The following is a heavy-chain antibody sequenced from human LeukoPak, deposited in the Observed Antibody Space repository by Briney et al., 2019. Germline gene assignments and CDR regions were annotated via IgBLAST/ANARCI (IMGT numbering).Heavy chain of an antibody. Sequence: GGSLRLSCEVSGFTFSTEAMTWVRQAPGKGLEWVSSISDSSRTTYYADSVQGRFTISRDNSRNTVYLQMNSLRVEDTAFYYCAKKLGFIPQFDYWSEGTLVAVSS. D-gene: IGHD6-13*01. V-gene: IGHV3-23*01. CDR1: GFTFSTEA. CDR2: ISDSSRTT. CDR3: AKKLGFIPQFDY. J-gene: IGHJ4*02.